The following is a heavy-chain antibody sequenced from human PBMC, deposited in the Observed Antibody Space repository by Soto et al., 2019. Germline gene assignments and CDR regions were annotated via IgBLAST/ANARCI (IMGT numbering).Heavy chain of an antibody. D-gene: IGHD3-10*01. CDR3: ARDQVLWFGGDYGMDV. CDR1: GYTFTSYG. J-gene: IGHJ6*02. CDR2: ISAYNGNT. Sequence: QVQLVQSGAEVKKPGASVKVSCKASGYTFTSYGISWVRQAPGQGLEWMGWISAYNGNTNYARKLQGRVTMTTDTSTSTADMELRSLRSDDTAVYYCARDQVLWFGGDYGMDVWGQGTTVTVSS. V-gene: IGHV1-18*01.